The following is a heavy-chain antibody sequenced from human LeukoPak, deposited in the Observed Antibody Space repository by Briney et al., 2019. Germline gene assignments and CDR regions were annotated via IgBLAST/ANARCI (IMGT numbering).Heavy chain of an antibody. V-gene: IGHV3-7*01. Sequence: GGSLRLSCAASGFNFGVYWMSWVRQAPGKGLEWVATMSQDGHYVYYVDSVKGRFYISRDNARNSLYLQMDSLRAEGTAVYYCAREYYSSFDFWGQGALVTVSS. J-gene: IGHJ4*02. CDR1: GFNFGVYW. CDR2: MSQDGHYV. D-gene: IGHD2-21*01. CDR3: AREYYSSFDF.